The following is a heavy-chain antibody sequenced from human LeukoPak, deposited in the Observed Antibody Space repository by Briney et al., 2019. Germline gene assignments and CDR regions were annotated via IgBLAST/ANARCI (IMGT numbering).Heavy chain of an antibody. Sequence: PGGSLRLSCAASGFTFSNAWMSWVRQAPGKGLEWVGRIKSKTDGGTTDYAAPVKGRFTISRDDSKNTLYLRMNSLKTEDTAVYFCTAGLYCYDSSGYYHFDYWGQGTLVTVSS. J-gene: IGHJ4*02. D-gene: IGHD3-22*01. CDR1: GFTFSNAW. V-gene: IGHV3-15*01. CDR3: TAGLYCYDSSGYYHFDY. CDR2: IKSKTDGGTT.